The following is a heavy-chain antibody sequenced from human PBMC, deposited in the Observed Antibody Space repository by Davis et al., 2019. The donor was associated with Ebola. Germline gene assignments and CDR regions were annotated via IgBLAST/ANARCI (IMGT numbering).Heavy chain of an antibody. CDR3: ASPAKWDQQGLDAFDV. J-gene: IGHJ3*01. CDR2: ISYDGSNK. D-gene: IGHD1-26*01. Sequence: GESLKISCAASGFTFSSYGMHWVRQAPGKGLEWVAVISYDGSNKYYADSVKGRFTISRDNSKNTLYLQMNSLRAEDTAVYYCASPAKWDQQGLDAFDVWGQGTMVTVSS. V-gene: IGHV3-30*03. CDR1: GFTFSSYG.